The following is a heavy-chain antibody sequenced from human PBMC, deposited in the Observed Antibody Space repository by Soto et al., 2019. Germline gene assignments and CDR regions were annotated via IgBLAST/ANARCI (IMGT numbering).Heavy chain of an antibody. CDR2: ISGFNGQT. CDR3: ARVGPRGLVVVSGY. J-gene: IGHJ4*02. D-gene: IGHD2-15*01. V-gene: IGHV1-18*01. Sequence: QVQLVQSGPAMKMPGASVKVSCKASGNTFAIHGFSWVLQAPGLGLEWMGWISGFNGQTNYALKFQGRVTVSTDTPTSTAYMERRSMRSDYSTVSFCARVGPRGLVVVSGYWGQGTLVTVSS. CDR1: GNTFAIHG.